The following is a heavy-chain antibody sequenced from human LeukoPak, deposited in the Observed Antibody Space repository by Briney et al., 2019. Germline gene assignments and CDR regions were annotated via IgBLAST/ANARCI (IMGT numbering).Heavy chain of an antibody. CDR2: INHSGST. D-gene: IGHD7-27*01. CDR3: AREGKLGKNY. J-gene: IGHJ4*02. V-gene: IGHV4-34*01. CDR1: GGSFSGYY. Sequence: PETLSLTCAVYGGSFSGYYWSWIRQPPGKGLEWIGEINHSGSTNYNPSLKSRVTISVDTSKNQFSLKLSSVTAADTAVYYCAREGKLGKNYWGQGTLVTVSS.